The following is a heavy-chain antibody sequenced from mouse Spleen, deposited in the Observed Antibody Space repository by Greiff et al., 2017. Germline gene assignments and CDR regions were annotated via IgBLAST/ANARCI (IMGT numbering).Heavy chain of an antibody. CDR1: GFTFSSYA. V-gene: IGHV5-9-3*01. J-gene: IGHJ1*01. CDR3: ARRGYYGSSFYWYFDV. CDR2: ISSGGGNT. D-gene: IGHD1-1*01. Sequence: EVQRVESGGGLVKLGGSLKLSCAASGFTFSSYAMSWVRQTPEKRLEWVATISSGGGNTYYPDSVKGRFTISRDNAKNTLYLQMSSLKSEDTAMYYCARRGYYGSSFYWYFDVWGAGTTVTVSS.